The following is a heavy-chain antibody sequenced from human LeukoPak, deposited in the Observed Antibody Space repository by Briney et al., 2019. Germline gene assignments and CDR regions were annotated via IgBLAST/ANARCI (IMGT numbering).Heavy chain of an antibody. CDR1: GYSFTSYW. J-gene: IGHJ6*03. CDR3: ARSRVVAATGENYYYYMDV. V-gene: IGHV5-51*01. D-gene: IGHD2-15*01. Sequence: GESLKISCNGSGYSFTSYWIGWVRQMPGKGLEWMGIIYPGDSDTRYSPSFQGQVTISADKSISTAYLQWSSLKASDTAMYYRARSRVVAATGENYYYYMDVWGKGTTVTVSS. CDR2: IYPGDSDT.